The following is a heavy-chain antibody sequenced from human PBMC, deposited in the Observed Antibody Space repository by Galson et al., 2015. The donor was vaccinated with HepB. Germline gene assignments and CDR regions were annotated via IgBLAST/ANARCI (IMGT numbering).Heavy chain of an antibody. D-gene: IGHD4-17*01. J-gene: IGHJ3*02. CDR3: ARDYGDYKEPDAFDI. Sequence: SLRLSCAASGFTFSSYAMHWVRQAPGKGLEWVAVISYDGSNKYYADSVKGRFTISRDNSKNTLYLQMNSLRAEDTAVYYCARDYGDYKEPDAFDIWGQGTMVTVSS. V-gene: IGHV3-30*04. CDR1: GFTFSSYA. CDR2: ISYDGSNK.